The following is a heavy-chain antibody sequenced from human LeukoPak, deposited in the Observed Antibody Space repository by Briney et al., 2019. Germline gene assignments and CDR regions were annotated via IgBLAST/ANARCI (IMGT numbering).Heavy chain of an antibody. Sequence: SETLSLTCAVYGGSFSGYYWSWTRQPPGKGLEWIGEINHSGSTNYNPSLKSRVTISVDTSKNQFSLKLSSVTAADTAVYYCASSPIVVVPAAVSLFDYWGQGTLVTVSS. CDR1: GGSFSGYY. J-gene: IGHJ4*02. V-gene: IGHV4-34*01. CDR2: INHSGST. D-gene: IGHD2-2*01. CDR3: ASSPIVVVPAAVSLFDY.